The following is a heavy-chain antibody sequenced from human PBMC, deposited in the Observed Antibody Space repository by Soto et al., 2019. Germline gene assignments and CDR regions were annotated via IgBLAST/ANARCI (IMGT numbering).Heavy chain of an antibody. CDR2: ISASSDST. J-gene: IGHJ4*02. D-gene: IGHD6-13*01. CDR3: ARGGLDGSSPLVY. V-gene: IGHV3-23*01. CDR1: GFTFSNYA. Sequence: EVQLLESGGGLVQPGGSLRLSCAASGFTFSNYAMSWVRQVPGKGLEWVSGISASSDSTYHADSVKGRFTISRDNSKNTLYMQMNRLRAEDTAIYFCARGGLDGSSPLVYWGQGSLVTVSS.